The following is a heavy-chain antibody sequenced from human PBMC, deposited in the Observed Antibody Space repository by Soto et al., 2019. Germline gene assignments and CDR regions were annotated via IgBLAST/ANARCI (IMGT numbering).Heavy chain of an antibody. D-gene: IGHD3-16*01. Sequence: PGGSLRLSCAASGFIFSTYTINWVRQAPGKGLEWVASISSSSRDIFYADSVKARFTISRENANSSVDLQMNSLRVGDTAIYYCARGSWGGDGIDVWGQGTTVTVYS. V-gene: IGHV3-21*01. CDR1: GFIFSTYT. CDR3: ARGSWGGDGIDV. J-gene: IGHJ6*02. CDR2: ISSSSRDI.